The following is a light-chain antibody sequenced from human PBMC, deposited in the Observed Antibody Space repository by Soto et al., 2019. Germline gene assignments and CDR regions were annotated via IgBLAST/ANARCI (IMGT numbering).Light chain of an antibody. CDR3: SSHAHSYNWV. J-gene: IGLJ3*02. Sequence: QSVLTQPASVSGSPGQSITISCTGTNNDVGAYNYVSWYQQHPDKAPKLIIFEVSDRPSGVSNRFSGSNSGNTASLTISGLQAEDEADYFCSSHAHSYNWVFGGGTKVTVL. V-gene: IGLV2-14*01. CDR1: NNDVGAYNY. CDR2: EVS.